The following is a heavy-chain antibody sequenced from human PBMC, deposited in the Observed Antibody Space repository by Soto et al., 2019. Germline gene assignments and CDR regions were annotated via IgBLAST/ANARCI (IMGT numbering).Heavy chain of an antibody. CDR2: IYSGGST. Sequence: EVQLVETGGGLIQPGGSLRLSCAASGFIVSSNSMSWVRQAPGKGLEWVSIIYSGGSTYYADSVKGRFTISIDNSKNTLYLQMNSLRAEDTAVYYCSRPSYYGSGTGVDYWGQGTLVTVSS. V-gene: IGHV3-53*02. CDR3: SRPSYYGSGTGVDY. CDR1: GFIVSSNS. J-gene: IGHJ4*02. D-gene: IGHD3-10*01.